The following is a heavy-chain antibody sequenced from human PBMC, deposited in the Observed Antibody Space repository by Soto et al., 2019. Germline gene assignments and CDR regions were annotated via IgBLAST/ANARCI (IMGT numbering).Heavy chain of an antibody. J-gene: IGHJ4*02. CDR2: VYYNGNT. CDR1: GDSISSSGYY. V-gene: IGHV4-39*01. D-gene: IGHD3-3*01. CDR3: ARRPIYNFWSGFFDY. Sequence: SETLSLTCTVSGDSISSSGYYWVWIRQPPGKGLEWIGSVYYNGNTYYSPSLKSRVTMSIDTSKNQFSLRLSSVTAADTAVYYCARRPIYNFWSGFFDYWGQGDLVTFSS.